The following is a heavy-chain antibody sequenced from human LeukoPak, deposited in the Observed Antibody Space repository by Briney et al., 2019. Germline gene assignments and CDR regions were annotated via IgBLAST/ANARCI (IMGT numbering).Heavy chain of an antibody. D-gene: IGHD2-21*01. CDR2: INPSGGST. CDR1: GYTFTSYY. J-gene: IGHJ4*02. Sequence: ASVKVSCKASGYTFTSYYMHWVRQAPGQGLEWMGIINPSGGSTSYAQKFQGRVTMTRDTSISTAYMELSRLRSDDTAVYYCARSNRIVGVDYWGQGTLVTVSS. V-gene: IGHV1-46*01. CDR3: ARSNRIVGVDY.